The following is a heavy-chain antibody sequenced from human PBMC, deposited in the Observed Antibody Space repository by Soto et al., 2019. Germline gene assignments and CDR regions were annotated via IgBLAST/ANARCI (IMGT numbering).Heavy chain of an antibody. Sequence: QVQLQESGPGLVKPSQTLSLTCTVSGGSISSGDYYWSWIRQPPGKGLEWIGYIYYSGSTYYNPSLKSRLTISVDTSKNQFSLKLSSVTAADTAVYYCARGSSLIPGYFSGGSCYLPYGMDVWGQGTTVTVSS. CDR3: ARGSSLIPGYFSGGSCYLPYGMDV. J-gene: IGHJ6*02. CDR1: GGSISSGDYY. D-gene: IGHD2-15*01. CDR2: IYYSGST. V-gene: IGHV4-30-4*01.